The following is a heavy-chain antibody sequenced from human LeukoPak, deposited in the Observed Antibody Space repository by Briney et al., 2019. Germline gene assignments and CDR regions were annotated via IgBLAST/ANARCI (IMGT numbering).Heavy chain of an antibody. CDR1: GYSFTSYW. Sequence: GESLQISCKGSGYSFTSYWIGWVRQVPGKGLEWMGIIYPGDSDTRYSPSFQGQVTISADKSISTAYLQWSSLKASDTAMYYCARQDIVVVPAAIQRWFDPWGQGTLVTVSS. J-gene: IGHJ5*02. V-gene: IGHV5-51*01. CDR2: IYPGDSDT. D-gene: IGHD2-2*02. CDR3: ARQDIVVVPAAIQRWFDP.